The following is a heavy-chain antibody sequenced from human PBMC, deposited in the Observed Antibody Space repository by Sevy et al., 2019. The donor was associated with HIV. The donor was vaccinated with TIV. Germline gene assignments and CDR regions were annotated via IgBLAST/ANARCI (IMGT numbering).Heavy chain of an antibody. D-gene: IGHD1-1*01. CDR2: INPTGGST. V-gene: IGHV1-46*03. J-gene: IGHJ4*02. CDR3: AGDHSWNKGTYFDF. Sequence: GSVKVSCKASGYTFTSYYMHWVRQAPGQGLEWMGIINPTGGSTSYAQRFQGRVTMTRDTSTSTVYMELSSLRSEDTAVYYCAGDHSWNKGTYFDFWGQGTLVTVSS. CDR1: GYTFTSYY.